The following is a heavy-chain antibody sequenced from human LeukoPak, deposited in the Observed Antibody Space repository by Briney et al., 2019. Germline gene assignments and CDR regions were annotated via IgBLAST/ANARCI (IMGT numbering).Heavy chain of an antibody. CDR3: ARGEYQLLHYYYYGMDV. CDR2: NSSSGSTI. Sequence: QPGGSLRLSCAASGFTFSSYEMNWVRQAPGKGLEWVSYNSSSGSTIYYADSVKGRFTISRDNAKNSLYLQMNSLRAEDTAVYYCARGEYQLLHYYYYGMDVWGKGTTVTVSS. CDR1: GFTFSSYE. V-gene: IGHV3-48*03. D-gene: IGHD2-2*01. J-gene: IGHJ6*04.